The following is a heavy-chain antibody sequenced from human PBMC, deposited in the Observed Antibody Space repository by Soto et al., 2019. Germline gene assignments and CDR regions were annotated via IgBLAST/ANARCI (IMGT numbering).Heavy chain of an antibody. V-gene: IGHV1-18*04. CDR1: GYSSTSYG. CDR3: ARDTSGVWGSFHY. CDR2: ISAYNGNT. Sequence: APVEVSCKACGYSSTSYGISWVRQAPGQGLEWMGWISAYNGNTNYAQKLQGRVTMTTDTSTSTAYMELRSLRSDDTAVYYCARDTSGVWGSFHYWGQGTLVTVS. D-gene: IGHD3-16*01. J-gene: IGHJ4*02.